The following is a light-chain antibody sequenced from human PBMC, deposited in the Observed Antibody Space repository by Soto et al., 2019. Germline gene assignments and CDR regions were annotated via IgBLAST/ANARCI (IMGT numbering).Light chain of an antibody. J-gene: IGKJ4*01. V-gene: IGKV3-15*01. CDR2: GAS. Sequence: EILMTQSPATLSVSPGERATLSCRAGKSISSNLARYQLKPGQAPRLLIYGASTTATGIPARLSGSGSGTEFTLTITSLQSEDFAVYFCQQYNDGLTFGGGTKVDIK. CDR3: QQYNDGLT. CDR1: KSISSN.